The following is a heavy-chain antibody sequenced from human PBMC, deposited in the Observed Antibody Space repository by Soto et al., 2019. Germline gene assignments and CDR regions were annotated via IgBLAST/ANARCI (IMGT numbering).Heavy chain of an antibody. CDR1: GFTFSSYG. J-gene: IGHJ6*02. D-gene: IGHD6-13*01. CDR3: ARDSSGSIAAAGYYYGMDV. V-gene: IGHV3-33*01. CDR2: IWYDGSNK. Sequence: WGPLRLSCAASGFTFSSYGMHGVRQAPGKGLGWVAVIWYDGSNKYYADSVKGRFTISRDNSKDTLYLQMNSLRAEDTAVYYCARDSSGSIAAAGYYYGMDVWGQGTTVTVSS.